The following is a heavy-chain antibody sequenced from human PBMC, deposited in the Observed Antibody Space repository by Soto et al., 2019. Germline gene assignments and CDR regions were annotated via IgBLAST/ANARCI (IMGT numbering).Heavy chain of an antibody. V-gene: IGHV3-23*01. J-gene: IGHJ4*02. CDR2: ISGSGGNT. CDR3: ARKGPTSGTYHRDY. D-gene: IGHD3-10*01. CDR1: GFTLSNHA. Sequence: VGSLILSCAASGFTLSNHAMTWVRQAPGKGLEWISGISGSGGNTYYADSVKGRFTISRDNSKSTLYLQMNSLRAEDTALYYCARKGPTSGTYHRDYWGQGTLVTSPQ.